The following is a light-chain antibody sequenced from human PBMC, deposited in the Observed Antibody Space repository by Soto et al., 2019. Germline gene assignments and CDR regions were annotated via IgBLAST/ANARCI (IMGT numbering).Light chain of an antibody. CDR1: QGIGSW. CDR3: QQYNNWPPIT. J-gene: IGKJ1*01. Sequence: DIQLTQSPSSVSASVGDRVTLTCRASQGIGSWLAWYQQRPGKATKLLIYAASTLQSGVPSRFSGSVSGTDFTLTIRSLQPEDFAVYDCQQYNNWPPITFGQGTKVDI. CDR2: AAS. V-gene: IGKV1D-12*01.